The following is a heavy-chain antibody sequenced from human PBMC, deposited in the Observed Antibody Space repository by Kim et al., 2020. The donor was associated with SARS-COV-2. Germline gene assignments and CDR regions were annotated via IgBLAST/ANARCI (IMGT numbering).Heavy chain of an antibody. CDR1: GFTFSSYG. CDR3: ARDGAVPYDYVWGSYRYTAGSGMDV. J-gene: IGHJ6*02. D-gene: IGHD3-16*02. Sequence: GGSLRLSCAASGFTFSSYGMHWVRQAPGKGLEWVAVIWYDGSNKYYADSVKGRFTISRDNSKNTLYLQMNSLRAEDTAVYYCARDGAVPYDYVWGSYRYTAGSGMDVWGQGTTVTVSS. V-gene: IGHV3-33*01. CDR2: IWYDGSNK.